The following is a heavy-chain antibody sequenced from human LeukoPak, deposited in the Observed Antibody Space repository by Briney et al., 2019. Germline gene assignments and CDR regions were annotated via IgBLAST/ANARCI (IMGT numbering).Heavy chain of an antibody. CDR2: ISSSGSLI. V-gene: IGHV3-21*01. Sequence: GGSLRLSCAASGFTFSSYWMHWVRQAPGKGLEWVSSISSSGSLIYYADSVRGRFTVSRDNAKNSLHLQMNSLRAEDTAVYYCARVGVEQYLVLSYSMDVWGKGTTVTVS. CDR3: ARVGVEQYLVLSYSMDV. J-gene: IGHJ6*03. D-gene: IGHD6-13*01. CDR1: GFTFSSYW.